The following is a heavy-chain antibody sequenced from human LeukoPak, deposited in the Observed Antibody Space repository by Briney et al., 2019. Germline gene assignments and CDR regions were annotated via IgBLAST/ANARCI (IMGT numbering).Heavy chain of an antibody. CDR1: GFTFSTYA. J-gene: IGHJ4*02. CDR2: ISGSGNGA. CDR3: AKGRGYSGYNFDY. V-gene: IGHV3-23*01. Sequence: GGSLRLSCAASGFTFSTYAMTWVRQAPGKALQWVTAISGSGNGAYYADSVEGRIAISRDNSKNTLYLQMNSLRAEDTAIYYCAKGRGYSGYNFDYWGQGTLVTVSS. D-gene: IGHD5-12*01.